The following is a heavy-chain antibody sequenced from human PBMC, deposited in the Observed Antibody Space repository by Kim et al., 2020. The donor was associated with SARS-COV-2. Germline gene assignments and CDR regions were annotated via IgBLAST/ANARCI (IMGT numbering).Heavy chain of an antibody. CDR2: ISSSSSYT. D-gene: IGHD3-16*02. CDR3: ARVGYDYVWGSYRDYYLYYCMDV. J-gene: IGHJ6*02. V-gene: IGHV3-11*05. CDR1: GFTFSDYY. Sequence: GGSLRLSCAASGFTFSDYYMSWIRQAPGKGLEWVSYISSSSSYTNYADSVKGRFTISRDNAKNSLYLQMNSLRAEDTAVYYCARVGYDYVWGSYRDYYLYYCMDVWGQGTTVTVSS.